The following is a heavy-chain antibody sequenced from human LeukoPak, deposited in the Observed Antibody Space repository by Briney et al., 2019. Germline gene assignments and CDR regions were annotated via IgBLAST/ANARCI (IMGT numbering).Heavy chain of an antibody. CDR2: IWYDGSNK. J-gene: IGHJ6*02. CDR3: ARDLVSLYGMDV. Sequence: GGSLRLSCAASGFTFSSYGMHWVRQAPGKGLEWVAVIWYDGSNKYYADSVKGRFTISRDNSKNTLYLQMNSLRAEGTAVYYCARDLVSLYGMDVWGQGTTVTVSS. D-gene: IGHD2-8*01. V-gene: IGHV3-33*01. CDR1: GFTFSSYG.